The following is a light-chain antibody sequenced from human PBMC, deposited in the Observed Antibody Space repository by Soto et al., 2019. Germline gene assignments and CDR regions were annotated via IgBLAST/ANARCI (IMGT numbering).Light chain of an antibody. Sequence: EIVLTQSPGTLSLYPGERATLSCRASQSVNSDYLAWYQQKPGQAPRLLIYGASTRATGIPDRFSGSGSGTDFTLTISRLEPEDFEVYYCQQYGSSPLTFGGGTKVDIK. CDR3: QQYGSSPLT. CDR2: GAS. V-gene: IGKV3-20*01. CDR1: QSVNSDY. J-gene: IGKJ4*01.